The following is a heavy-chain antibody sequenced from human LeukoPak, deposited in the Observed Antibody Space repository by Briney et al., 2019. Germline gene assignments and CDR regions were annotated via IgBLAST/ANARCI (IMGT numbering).Heavy chain of an antibody. Sequence: GESLKISCKGSGYSFTSYWIGWVRQMPGKGLEWMGIIYPGDSDTRYSPSFQGQVTISADKSISTAYQQWSSLNASDTAMYYCARQSGYCSSTSCHTYMDVWGKGTTVTVSS. J-gene: IGHJ6*03. V-gene: IGHV5-51*01. CDR2: IYPGDSDT. D-gene: IGHD2-2*03. CDR3: ARQSGYCSSTSCHTYMDV. CDR1: GYSFTSYW.